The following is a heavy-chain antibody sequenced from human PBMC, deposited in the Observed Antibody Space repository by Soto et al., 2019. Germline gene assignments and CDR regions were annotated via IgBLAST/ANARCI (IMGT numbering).Heavy chain of an antibody. Sequence: GGSLRLSCVASGFTSSSYAMNWVRQAPGKGLEWVSTISSSSGTTYYADSVKGRFTISRDTSKNTLYLQMNSLRAEDMAVYYCAKDGSSGYYGELGYWGQGTLVTVSS. CDR1: GFTSSSYA. D-gene: IGHD3-22*01. CDR3: AKDGSSGYYGELGY. V-gene: IGHV3-23*01. CDR2: ISSSSGTT. J-gene: IGHJ4*02.